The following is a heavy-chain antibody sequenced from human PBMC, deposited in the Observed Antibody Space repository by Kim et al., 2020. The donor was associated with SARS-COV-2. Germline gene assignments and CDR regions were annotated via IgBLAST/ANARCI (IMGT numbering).Heavy chain of an antibody. Sequence: SETLSLTCTVSGGSISSYYWSWIRQPPGKGLEWIGYIYYSGSTNYNPSLKSRVTISVDTSKNQFSLKLSSVTAADTAVYYCAREGYYDSTHLAAAGMDVWGQGTTVTVSS. V-gene: IGHV4-59*13. J-gene: IGHJ6*02. CDR1: GGSISSYY. D-gene: IGHD3-22*01. CDR3: AREGYYDSTHLAAAGMDV. CDR2: IYYSGST.